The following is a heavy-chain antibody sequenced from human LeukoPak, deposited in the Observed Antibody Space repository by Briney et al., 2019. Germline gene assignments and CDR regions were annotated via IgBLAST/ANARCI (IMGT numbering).Heavy chain of an antibody. CDR1: GGTFSNYA. Sequence: ASVKVSCKASGGTFSNYAINWVRQAPGQGLEWMGGIIPIFGTANSAQKFQGRVTITADESTSTAYMELSSLRSEDTAVYYCARDSPRSSTSSSLSWDMDVWGKGTTVTVSS. V-gene: IGHV1-69*13. D-gene: IGHD2-2*01. CDR3: ARDSPRSSTSSSLSWDMDV. CDR2: IIPIFGTA. J-gene: IGHJ6*03.